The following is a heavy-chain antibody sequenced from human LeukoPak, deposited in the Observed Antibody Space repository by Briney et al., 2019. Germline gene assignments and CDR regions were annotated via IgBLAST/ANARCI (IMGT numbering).Heavy chain of an antibody. D-gene: IGHD2-8*01. CDR3: HPLAYVTN. V-gene: IGHV3-74*01. Sequence: PGGSLRRSCAGSGFTFGSRGMRWVRQPPGKGLVWVALIKDDGSTTNYADSVKGRFTASRDDAKNTVYLQMSSLRAEDTAVYYCHPLAYVTNWGQGTLVPVSS. CDR2: IKDDGSTT. CDR1: GFTFGSRG. J-gene: IGHJ4*02.